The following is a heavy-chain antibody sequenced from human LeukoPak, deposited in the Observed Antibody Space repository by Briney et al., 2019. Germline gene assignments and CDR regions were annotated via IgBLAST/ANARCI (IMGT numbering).Heavy chain of an antibody. D-gene: IGHD3-22*01. CDR2: FDPEDGEI. Sequence: ASVKVSCKVSGHTLTEVSMHWVRQAPGKGLEWMGGFDPEDGEILYAQKFQDRVTMTEDTSTDTAYMELSRLRSEDTAVYYCAKAGSRGFYRNFHYWGQGTLVTVSS. V-gene: IGHV1-24*01. J-gene: IGHJ4*02. CDR1: GHTLTEVS. CDR3: AKAGSRGFYRNFHY.